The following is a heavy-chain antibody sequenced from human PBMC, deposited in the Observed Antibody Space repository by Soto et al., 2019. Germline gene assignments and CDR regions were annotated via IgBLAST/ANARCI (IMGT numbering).Heavy chain of an antibody. Sequence: GGSLRLSCAASGFTFSSSGMHWVRQAPGKGLEWVAVISFHGSLIYYSDSVKGRFTISRDNSKNTLYLQMSSLRAEDTAVYYCAKDSSTYYYGSASDSWGQGTLVTVSS. J-gene: IGHJ4*02. CDR1: GFTFSSSG. V-gene: IGHV3-30*18. CDR2: ISFHGSLI. D-gene: IGHD3-10*01. CDR3: AKDSSTYYYGSASDS.